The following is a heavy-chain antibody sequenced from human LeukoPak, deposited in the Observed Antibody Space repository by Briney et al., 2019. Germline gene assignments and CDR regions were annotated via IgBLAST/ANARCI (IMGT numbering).Heavy chain of an antibody. CDR1: GFTFSLYA. Sequence: GGSLRLSCAASGFTFSLYAMGWVRQAPGKGLERVSSISDSGGSTHYADAVKGRFTISRDNSKKTLYLQMNRLRAEETAVYYCARDLGSFYNVKAFDIWGQGTLVTVSS. J-gene: IGHJ3*02. D-gene: IGHD3-10*01. CDR2: ISDSGGST. V-gene: IGHV3-23*01. CDR3: ARDLGSFYNVKAFDI.